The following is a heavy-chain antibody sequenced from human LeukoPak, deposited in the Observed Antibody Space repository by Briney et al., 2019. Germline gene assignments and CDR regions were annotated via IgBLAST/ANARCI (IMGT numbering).Heavy chain of an antibody. CDR2: IYHSGST. J-gene: IGHJ4*02. CDR1: GGSISSGGYS. Sequence: SETLSLTCAVSGGSISSGGYSWSWIRQPPGKGLEWIGYIYHSGSTYYNPSLKSRVTISVDRSKNQFSLKLSSVTAADTAVYYCARGIRAYYFDYWGQGTLVTVSS. D-gene: IGHD2/OR15-2a*01. CDR3: ARGIRAYYFDY. V-gene: IGHV4-30-2*01.